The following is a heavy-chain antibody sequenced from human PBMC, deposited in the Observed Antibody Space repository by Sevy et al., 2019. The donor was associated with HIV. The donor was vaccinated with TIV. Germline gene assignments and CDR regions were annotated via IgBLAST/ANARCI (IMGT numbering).Heavy chain of an antibody. CDR3: AKNGDSPYYKYAMDI. D-gene: IGHD4-17*01. Sequence: GGSLRLSCAASGFSFSSYGMCWVRQAPGKGLEWVARIGYDGGDKYYGDSVKGRVTISRDNSKKALYLQMISLRAEDTAVYYCAKNGDSPYYKYAMDIWGQGTTVTVSS. V-gene: IGHV3-30*02. CDR1: GFSFSSYG. J-gene: IGHJ6*02. CDR2: IGYDGGDK.